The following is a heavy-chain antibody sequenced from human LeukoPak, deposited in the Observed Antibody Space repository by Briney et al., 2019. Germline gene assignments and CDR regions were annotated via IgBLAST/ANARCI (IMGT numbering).Heavy chain of an antibody. J-gene: IGHJ3*02. CDR2: IRGSGGNT. Sequence: GGSLRLSCAASGFTFSHYAMSWVRQAPGKGLEWVSGIRGSGGNTYYADSVKGRFTISRDNAKNSLYLQMNSLRAEDTAVYYCARVERLRYFDWLSQAPDAFDIWGQGTMVTVSS. D-gene: IGHD3-9*01. CDR3: ARVERLRYFDWLSQAPDAFDI. CDR1: GFTFSHYA. V-gene: IGHV3-23*01.